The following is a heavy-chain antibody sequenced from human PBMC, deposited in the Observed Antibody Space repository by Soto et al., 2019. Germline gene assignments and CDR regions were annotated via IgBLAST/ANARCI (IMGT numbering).Heavy chain of an antibody. CDR2: INSDGTIT. D-gene: IGHD1-20*01. CDR1: GFPFSSYW. CDR3: ERPLVTGTKYAFDI. Sequence: PGGSLRLSCAASGFPFSSYWMHWVRQAPGKGLMWVSRINSDGTITTYADSVKGRFTISRDNANNTLYLQMNSLTADDTAVYYCERPLVTGTKYAFDIWGQGTMVTVSS. J-gene: IGHJ3*02. V-gene: IGHV3-74*01.